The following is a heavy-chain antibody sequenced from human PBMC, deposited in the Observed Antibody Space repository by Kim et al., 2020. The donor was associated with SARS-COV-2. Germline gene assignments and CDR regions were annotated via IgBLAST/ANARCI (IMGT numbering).Heavy chain of an antibody. CDR3: TRVPVTTLAFWDAFD. Sequence: GGSLRLSCAASGFIFSGSAMHWVRQASGKGLEWVGRIRSKANSYATAYAASVKGRFTISSDDSKTTTYLQMNSLKTEDTAVYYCTRVPVTTLAFWDAFD. CDR2: IRSKANSYAT. D-gene: IGHD1-1*01. V-gene: IGHV3-73*01. J-gene: IGHJ3*02. CDR1: GFIFSGSA.